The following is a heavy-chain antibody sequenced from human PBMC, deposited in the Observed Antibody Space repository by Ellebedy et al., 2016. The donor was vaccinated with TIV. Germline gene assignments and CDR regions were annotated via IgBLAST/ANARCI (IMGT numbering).Heavy chain of an antibody. CDR3: ARVDTMGGDYYYYMDV. CDR1: GATVSSSY. CDR2: IYSGGTT. D-gene: IGHD3-16*01. J-gene: IGHJ6*03. V-gene: IGHV3-53*01. Sequence: GESLKISXAVSGATVSSSYMSWVRQAPGKGLEWVSVIYSGGTTYYTDSVKGRFIISRDDSKNTVYLQMNSLRVEDTAVYYCARVDTMGGDYYYYMDVWGKGTTVTVSS.